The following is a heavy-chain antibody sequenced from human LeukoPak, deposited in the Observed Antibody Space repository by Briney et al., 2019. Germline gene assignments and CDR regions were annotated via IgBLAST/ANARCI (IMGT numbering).Heavy chain of an antibody. CDR2: ISGSGGST. CDR3: AKVRPAGTSYSSGWNDAFDI. J-gene: IGHJ3*02. Sequence: GGSLRLSCAASGFTFSNYGLSWVRQAPGKGLEWVSAISGSGGSTYYAVSVKGRFTISRDNSKNTLYLQMNSLRAEDTAVYYCAKVRPAGTSYSSGWNDAFDIWGQGTMVTVSS. V-gene: IGHV3-23*01. CDR1: GFTFSNYG. D-gene: IGHD6-19*01.